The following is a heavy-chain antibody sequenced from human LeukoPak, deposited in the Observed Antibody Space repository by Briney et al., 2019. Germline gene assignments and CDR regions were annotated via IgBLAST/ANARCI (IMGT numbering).Heavy chain of an antibody. D-gene: IGHD3-3*02. CDR3: ARAQLASGTDY. CDR2: IYADGTT. Sequence: PGGSLRLSCAASCFTVRYNSMTWVRQAPGKGLEWVSTIYADGTTYYADSMKGRFTISRDNSKNTLDLQMNSLRAEDTAVYYCARAQLASGTDYWGQGTLVTVSS. J-gene: IGHJ4*02. V-gene: IGHV3-53*01. CDR1: CFTVRYNS.